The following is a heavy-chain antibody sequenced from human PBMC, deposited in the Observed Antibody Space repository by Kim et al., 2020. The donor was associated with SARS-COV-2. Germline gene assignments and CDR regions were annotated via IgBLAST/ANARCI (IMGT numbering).Heavy chain of an antibody. Sequence: GGSLRLSCAASGFTFSSYAMSWVRQAPGKGLEWVSAISGSGGSTYYADSVKGRFTISRDNSKNTLYLQMNSLRAEDTAVYYCAKDHWGAHDSSGWYGDFDLWGRGTLVTVSS. CDR2: ISGSGGST. D-gene: IGHD6-19*01. J-gene: IGHJ2*01. CDR3: AKDHWGAHDSSGWYGDFDL. V-gene: IGHV3-23*01. CDR1: GFTFSSYA.